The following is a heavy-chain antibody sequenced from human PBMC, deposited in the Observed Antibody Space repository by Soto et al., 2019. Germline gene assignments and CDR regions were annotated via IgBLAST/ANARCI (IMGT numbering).Heavy chain of an antibody. CDR3: VRTSLVVAAATREDY. Sequence: EVQLVESGGGLVQPGGSLRLSCAASGFTFSSYWMHWVRQAPGKGLVWVSRINSDGSSTSYADSVKGRFTISRDNAKHTLYLQMKSLSAADTAVYYCVRTSLVVAAATREDYWGQGTLVTVSS. J-gene: IGHJ4*02. D-gene: IGHD2-15*01. V-gene: IGHV3-74*01. CDR1: GFTFSSYW. CDR2: INSDGSST.